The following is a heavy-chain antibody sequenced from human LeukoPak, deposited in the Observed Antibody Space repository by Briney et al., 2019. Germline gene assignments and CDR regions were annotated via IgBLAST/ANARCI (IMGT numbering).Heavy chain of an antibody. J-gene: IGHJ4*02. V-gene: IGHV3-9*01. CDR2: ISWNSGSI. Sequence: PGGSLRLSCAASGFTVSYNYMSWVRQAPGKGLEWVSGISWNSGSIGYADSVKGRFTISRDNAKNSLYLQMNSLRAEDTALYYCAKDPIAAAGNFDYWGQGTLVTVSS. CDR1: GFTVSYNY. CDR3: AKDPIAAAGNFDY. D-gene: IGHD6-13*01.